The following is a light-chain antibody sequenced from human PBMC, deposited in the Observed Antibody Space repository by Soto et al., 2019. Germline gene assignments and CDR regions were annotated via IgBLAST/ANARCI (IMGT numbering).Light chain of an antibody. CDR2: EVR. CDR3: SSYTRSSTQV. J-gene: IGLJ1*01. V-gene: IGLV2-14*02. Sequence: QSALTQPASVSGSPGQSITISCTGTSSDVGSYNLVSWYQHHPGKAPKLMIYEVRYRPSGVSKRFSGSKSGNTASLTISGLQAEDEADYYCSSYTRSSTQVFGAGTKVTVL. CDR1: SSDVGSYNL.